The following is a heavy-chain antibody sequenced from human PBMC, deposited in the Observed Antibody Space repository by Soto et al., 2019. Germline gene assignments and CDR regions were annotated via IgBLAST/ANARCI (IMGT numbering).Heavy chain of an antibody. D-gene: IGHD3-22*01. CDR2: IIPVFGTP. CDR3: ASGDATKIVVTTDYGMDV. CDR1: GGSLSNYG. Sequence: QVQLVQSGAEVKKPGSSVKVSCKASGGSLSNYGISWVRQAPGQGLEWMGAIIPVFGTPNYAQKFQDRVTITADESTTTVYMEVRSLTSEDTAVYYCASGDATKIVVTTDYGMDVWGQGTTVTVSS. V-gene: IGHV1-69*12. J-gene: IGHJ6*02.